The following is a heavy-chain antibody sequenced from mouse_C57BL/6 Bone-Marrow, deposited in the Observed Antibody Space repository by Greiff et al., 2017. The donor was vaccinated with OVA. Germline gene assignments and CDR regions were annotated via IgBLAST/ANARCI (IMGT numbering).Heavy chain of an antibody. Sequence: VQLQQPGAELVRPGTSVKLSCKASGYTFTNYWMHWVKQRPGQGLEWIGVIAPSDSYINYNQKFKGRATLTVDTSSSTAYMHLSSLTSEDSAVYYYAHDGSRVYLDYWGQGTSLTVSS. V-gene: IGHV1-59*01. D-gene: IGHD1-1*01. J-gene: IGHJ2*02. CDR3: AHDGSRVYLDY. CDR1: GYTFTNYW. CDR2: IAPSDSYI.